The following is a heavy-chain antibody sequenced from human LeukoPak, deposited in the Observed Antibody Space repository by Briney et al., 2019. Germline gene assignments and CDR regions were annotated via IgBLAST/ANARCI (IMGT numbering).Heavy chain of an antibody. Sequence: LRLSCAASGFTFSSYRMSWIRQPPGKGLEWIGYIYHSGSTYYNPSLKSRVTISVDRSKNQFSLKLSSVTAADTAVYYCARDSAHVDTTVDQNYDYWGQGTLVAVSS. J-gene: IGHJ4*02. CDR3: ARDSAHVDTTVDQNYDY. CDR2: IYHSGST. CDR1: GFTFSSYR. V-gene: IGHV4-30-2*01. D-gene: IGHD4-23*01.